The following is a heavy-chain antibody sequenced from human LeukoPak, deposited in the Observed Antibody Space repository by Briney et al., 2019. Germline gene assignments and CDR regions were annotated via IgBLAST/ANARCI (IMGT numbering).Heavy chain of an antibody. V-gene: IGHV6-1*01. CDR1: GDSVSSNSAA. Sequence: SQTLSLTCAISGDSVSSNSAAWNWIRQSPSRGLEWLGRTYYRSKWYNDYAVSVKSRITINPDTSKNQFSLQLNSVTPEDTAVYYCARDPVLLWFGELPNYYYGMDVWGKGTTVTVPS. CDR3: ARDPVLLWFGELPNYYYGMDV. J-gene: IGHJ6*04. D-gene: IGHD3-10*01. CDR2: TYYRSKWYN.